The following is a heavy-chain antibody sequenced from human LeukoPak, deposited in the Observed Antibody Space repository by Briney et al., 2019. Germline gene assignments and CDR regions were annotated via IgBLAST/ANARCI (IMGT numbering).Heavy chain of an antibody. V-gene: IGHV3-33*01. Sequence: GGSLRLSCAASGFTFSTYGMHWVRQAPGKGLEWVAVIWYDGSNKYYADSVKGRFTISRDNSKNTLYLQMSTLRAEDTAVYYCARGGGDGSSWFDYWGRGTLVTVSS. J-gene: IGHJ4*02. CDR1: GFTFSTYG. CDR2: IWYDGSNK. CDR3: ARGGGDGSSWFDY. D-gene: IGHD6-13*01.